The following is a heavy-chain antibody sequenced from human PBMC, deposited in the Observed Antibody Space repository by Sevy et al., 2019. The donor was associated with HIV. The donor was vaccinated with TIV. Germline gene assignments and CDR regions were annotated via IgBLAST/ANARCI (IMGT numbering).Heavy chain of an antibody. V-gene: IGHV3-30-3*01. CDR1: GFTFSSYA. Sequence: GGCLRLSCAASGFTFSSYAMHWVRQAPGKGLEWVAVISYDGSNKYYADSVKGRFTISRDNSKNTLYLQMNSLRAEDTAVYYCAREYDSSGYYYYFDYWGQGTLVTVS. CDR2: ISYDGSNK. D-gene: IGHD3-22*01. CDR3: AREYDSSGYYYYFDY. J-gene: IGHJ4*02.